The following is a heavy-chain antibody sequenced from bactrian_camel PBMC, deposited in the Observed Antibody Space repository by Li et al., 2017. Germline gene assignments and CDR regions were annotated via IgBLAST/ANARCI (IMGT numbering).Heavy chain of an antibody. CDR2: LSSSGTTT. D-gene: IGHD2*01. J-gene: IGHJ6*01. CDR3: AARGPYCYTKLSVRDFTY. Sequence: HVQLVESGGHLVQPGGSLRISCAASGLTLSHYYMYWVRQAPGKGLEWVSTLSSSGTTTYYADSVKGRFTVSRDNAKNTLNLQMNSLKPEDTAMYYCAARGPYCYTKLSVRDFTYWGQGTQVTVS. V-gene: IGHV3-2*01. CDR1: GLTLSHYY.